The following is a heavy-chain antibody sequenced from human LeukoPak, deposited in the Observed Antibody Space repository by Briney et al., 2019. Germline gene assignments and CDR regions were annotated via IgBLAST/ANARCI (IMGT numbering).Heavy chain of an antibody. CDR2: IYYSGST. J-gene: IGHJ4*02. D-gene: IGHD2/OR15-2a*01. V-gene: IGHV4-39*01. Sequence: PSETLSLTCTVSGGSISSSSYYWGWIRQPPGKGLEWIGSIYYSGSTYYNPSLKSRVTISVDTSKNQFSLKLSSVTAADTAVYYCARHSRAIGSIDYWGQGTLVTVSS. CDR1: GGSISSSSYY. CDR3: ARHSRAIGSIDY.